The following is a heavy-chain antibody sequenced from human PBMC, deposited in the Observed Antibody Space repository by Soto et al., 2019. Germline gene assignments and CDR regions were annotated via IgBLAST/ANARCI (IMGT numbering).Heavy chain of an antibody. CDR2: LYDLDGS. CDR3: ATWHEREHAYDV. J-gene: IGHJ3*01. D-gene: IGHD1-1*01. V-gene: IGHV3-53*01. Sequence: DVQLVESGGGLIQPGESLRLSCAAFGFTISGKKYVAWVRQAPGKELEWVSALYDLDGSFYADSVKGRFTTSSDSSKTTVYLQMTDLRPDDTAVYYCATWHEREHAYDVWGQGTTVTVSS. CDR1: GFTISGKKY.